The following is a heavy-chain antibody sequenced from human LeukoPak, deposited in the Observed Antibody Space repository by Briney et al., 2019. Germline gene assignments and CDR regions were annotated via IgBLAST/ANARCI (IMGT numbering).Heavy chain of an antibody. J-gene: IGHJ4*02. Sequence: ASVKVSCKASGYTFTSYYIHWVRPAPGQGLECMGIINPSGDITSYAQKFQGRVTMTRDTSTSTVYMELSSLRSEDTAVYYCARDYSSSWPRRYFDYWRQGTLVTVSS. V-gene: IGHV1-46*01. D-gene: IGHD6-13*01. CDR1: GYTFTSYY. CDR2: INPSGDIT. CDR3: ARDYSSSWPRRYFDY.